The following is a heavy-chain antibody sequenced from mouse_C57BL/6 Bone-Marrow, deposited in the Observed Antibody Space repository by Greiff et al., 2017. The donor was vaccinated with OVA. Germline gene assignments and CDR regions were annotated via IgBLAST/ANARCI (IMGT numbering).Heavy chain of an antibody. V-gene: IGHV3-6*01. CDR2: ISYDGSN. D-gene: IGHD2-5*01. CDR3: ARRGYSNYVRAMDY. J-gene: IGHJ4*01. CDR1: GYSITSGYY. Sequence: EVQLQQSGPGLVKPSQSLSLTCSVTGYSITSGYYWNWIRQFPGNKLEWMGYISYDGSNNYNPSLKNRISITRDTSKNQFFLKLNSVTTEDTATYYCARRGYSNYVRAMDYWGQGTSVTVSS.